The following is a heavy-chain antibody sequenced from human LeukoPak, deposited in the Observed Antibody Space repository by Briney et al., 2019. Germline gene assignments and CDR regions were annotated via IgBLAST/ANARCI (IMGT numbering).Heavy chain of an antibody. Sequence: TGGSLRLSCAASGFTFSSYSMNWVRQAPGKGLEWVSYITTSSSSIYYADSVKGRFTISRDNDKNSLYLQMNSLRAEDTAVYYCASNAQLPGPWYFDLWGRGTLVTVSS. CDR2: ITTSSSSI. V-gene: IGHV3-48*01. CDR3: ASNAQLPGPWYFDL. CDR1: GFTFSSYS. D-gene: IGHD6-6*01. J-gene: IGHJ2*01.